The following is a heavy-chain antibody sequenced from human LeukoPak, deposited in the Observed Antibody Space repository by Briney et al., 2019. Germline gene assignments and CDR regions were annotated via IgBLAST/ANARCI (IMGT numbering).Heavy chain of an antibody. CDR3: ARRSGTQWLKWQYYFDY. J-gene: IGHJ4*02. V-gene: IGHV4-34*01. D-gene: IGHD6-19*01. CDR1: GGSFSGYY. CDR2: INHSGST. Sequence: PSETLSLTCAVYGGSFSGYYWSWIRQPPGKGLEWIGEINHSGSTNYNPSLKGRVTISVDTSKNQFSLKLSSVTAADTAVYYCARRSGTQWLKWQYYFDYWGQGTLVTVSS.